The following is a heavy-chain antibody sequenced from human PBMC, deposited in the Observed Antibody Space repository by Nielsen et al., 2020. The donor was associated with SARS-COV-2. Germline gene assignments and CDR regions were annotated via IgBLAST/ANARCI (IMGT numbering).Heavy chain of an antibody. Sequence: GESLKISCAASGFTFSNAWMSWVRQAPGKGLEWVGRIKSKTDGGTTDYAAPVKGRFTISRDDSKNTLYLQMNSLKTEDTAVYYCTTDPPYDSSGYYYFDYWGQGTLVTVSS. V-gene: IGHV3-15*01. CDR2: IKSKTDGGTT. D-gene: IGHD3-22*01. CDR3: TTDPPYDSSGYYYFDY. J-gene: IGHJ4*02. CDR1: GFTFSNAW.